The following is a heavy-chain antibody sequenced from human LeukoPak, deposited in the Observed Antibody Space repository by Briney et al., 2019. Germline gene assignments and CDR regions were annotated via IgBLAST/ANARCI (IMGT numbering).Heavy chain of an antibody. CDR3: AKESGSSTDFDY. J-gene: IGHJ4*02. CDR1: GFTFSTYW. D-gene: IGHD2-2*01. V-gene: IGHV3-23*01. CDR2: ISGSGGNT. Sequence: GGSLRLSCSASGFTFSTYWMSWVRQAPGKGLEWVSAISGSGGNTYYADSVKGRFTISRDNSKNTLYVQMNSLRAEDTAVYYCAKESGSSTDFDYWGQGTLVTVSS.